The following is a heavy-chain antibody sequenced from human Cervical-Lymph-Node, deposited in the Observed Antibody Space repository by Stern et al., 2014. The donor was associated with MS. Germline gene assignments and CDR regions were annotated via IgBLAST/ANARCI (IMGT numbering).Heavy chain of an antibody. CDR3: ATSPIAVNHY. D-gene: IGHD6-19*01. Sequence: QLVESGGDVVQFGSSLRVSCVASNFSFTTYAIHWVRQAPGKGLEWVAVLSNDGGSEFHADSVKGRFTISRDNSKNTLYLQMNSLRLEDTAVYYCATSPIAVNHYWGQGTLVIVSS. J-gene: IGHJ4*02. CDR2: LSNDGGSE. V-gene: IGHV3-30-3*01. CDR1: NFSFTTYA.